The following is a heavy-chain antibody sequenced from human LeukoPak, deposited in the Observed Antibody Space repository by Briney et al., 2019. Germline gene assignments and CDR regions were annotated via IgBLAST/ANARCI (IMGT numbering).Heavy chain of an antibody. D-gene: IGHD6-13*01. CDR2: ISAYNGDT. Sequence: GSVKVSCKTSGYTFTNYSITWVRQAPGQGLGWMGWISAYNGDTKYAQNLQGRVTMTTDTSTTTAYMELRSLRSDDTAVYYCARGSRQFDPWGQGTLVTVSS. V-gene: IGHV1-18*01. CDR1: GYTFTNYS. CDR3: ARGSRQFDP. J-gene: IGHJ5*02.